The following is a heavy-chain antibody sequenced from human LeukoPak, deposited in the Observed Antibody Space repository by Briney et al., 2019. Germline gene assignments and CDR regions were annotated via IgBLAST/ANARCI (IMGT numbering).Heavy chain of an antibody. CDR1: GGSISRNNNY. CDR2: INHSGNT. Sequence: TSETLSLTCSVSGGSISRNNNYWGWIRQPPGKGLEWIGGINHSGNTNYNPSLKSRVTISVDTSKNQFSLKLSSVTAADTAVYYCARGLLLTLGCAFDIWGQGTTVTISS. J-gene: IGHJ3*02. CDR3: ARGLLLTLGCAFDI. V-gene: IGHV4-39*07. D-gene: IGHD3-22*01.